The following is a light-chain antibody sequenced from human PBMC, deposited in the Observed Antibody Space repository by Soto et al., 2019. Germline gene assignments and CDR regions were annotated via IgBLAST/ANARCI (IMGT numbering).Light chain of an antibody. CDR3: QQSHKWYT. V-gene: IGKV3-15*01. J-gene: IGKJ2*01. CDR1: QNIDRH. Sequence: EIVLTQSPATLSVSPGERATLSCRASQNIDRHLHWYQQKPGQAPRLFIYGASARATGIPARFSGSGSGTEFTLTISILPSEDFAVYYCQQSHKWYTFGQGPEVEI. CDR2: GAS.